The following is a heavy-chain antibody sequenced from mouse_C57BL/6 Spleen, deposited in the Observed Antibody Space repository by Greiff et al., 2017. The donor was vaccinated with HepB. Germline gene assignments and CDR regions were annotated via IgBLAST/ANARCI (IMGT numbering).Heavy chain of an antibody. CDR2: IYPGSGNT. V-gene: IGHV1-76*01. J-gene: IGHJ4*01. D-gene: IGHD1-1*01. Sequence: VHLVESGAELVRPGASVKLSCKASGYTFTDYYINWVKQRPGQGLEWIARIYPGSGNTYYNEKFKGKATLTAEKSSSTAYMQLSSLTSEDSAVYFCARGYGSAMDYWGQGTSVTVSS. CDR3: ARGYGSAMDY. CDR1: GYTFTDYY.